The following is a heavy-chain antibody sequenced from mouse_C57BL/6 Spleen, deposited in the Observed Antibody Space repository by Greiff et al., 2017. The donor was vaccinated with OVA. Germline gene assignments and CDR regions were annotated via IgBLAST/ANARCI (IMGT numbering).Heavy chain of an antibody. CDR3: ARSDYVPFAY. CDR2: IDPSDSYT. V-gene: IGHV1-50*01. Sequence: VQLQQPGAELVKPGASVKLSCKASGYTFTSYWMQWVKQRPGQGLEWIGEIDPSDSYTNYNQKFKGKATLTVDTSSSTAYMQLSSLTSEDSAVYYCARSDYVPFAYWGQGTLVTVSA. J-gene: IGHJ3*01. CDR1: GYTFTSYW. D-gene: IGHD2-4*01.